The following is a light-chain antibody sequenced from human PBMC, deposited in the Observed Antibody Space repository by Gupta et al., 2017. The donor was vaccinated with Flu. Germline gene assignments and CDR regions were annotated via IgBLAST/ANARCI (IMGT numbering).Light chain of an antibody. CDR1: QGISNY. Sequence: DIQLTQSPSSLSVSVGDRVTITCRMSQGISNYLNSYRQKPGKVPNLLIYSASDLQSGVPSRFSGSGSGTDFTLTITSLQPEDVAAYYGQRIDNDPPITRGQGTQLEIK. V-gene: IGKV1-27*01. J-gene: IGKJ5*01. CDR3: QRIDNDPPIT. CDR2: SAS.